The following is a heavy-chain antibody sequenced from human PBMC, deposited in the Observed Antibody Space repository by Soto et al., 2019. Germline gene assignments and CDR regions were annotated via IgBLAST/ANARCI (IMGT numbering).Heavy chain of an antibody. CDR1: GGTFSSYT. CDR2: IIPILGIA. J-gene: IGHJ2*01. D-gene: IGHD3-22*01. Sequence: QVQLVQSGAEVKKPGSSVKVSCKASGGTFSSYTISWVRQAPGQGLEWMGRIIPILGIANYAQKFQGRVTITADKSTSTAYMGLSSLRSGDTAVYYCARGSLGDSSGYYFWYFDLWGRGTLVTVSS. CDR3: ARGSLGDSSGYYFWYFDL. V-gene: IGHV1-69*02.